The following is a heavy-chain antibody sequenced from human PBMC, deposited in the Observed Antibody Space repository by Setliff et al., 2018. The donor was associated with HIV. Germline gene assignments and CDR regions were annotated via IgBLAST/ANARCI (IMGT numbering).Heavy chain of an antibody. CDR2: INHSGST. V-gene: IGHV4-34*01. D-gene: IGHD3-22*01. CDR1: GGSFSGYY. CDR3: ARGRFTYYYDSSGYYY. Sequence: PSETLSLTCAVYGGSFSGYYWSWIRQPPGKGLEWIGEINHSGSTNYNPSLKGRVTISVDTSKNQFSLKLSSVTAADTAVYYCARGRFTYYYDSSGYYYWGQGTLVTVSS. J-gene: IGHJ4*02.